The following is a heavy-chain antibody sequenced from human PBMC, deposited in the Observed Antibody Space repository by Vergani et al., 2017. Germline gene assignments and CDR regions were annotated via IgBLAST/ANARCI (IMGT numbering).Heavy chain of an antibody. V-gene: IGHV4-34*01. Sequence: QVQLQQWGAGLLKPSETLSLTCAVYGGSFSGYYWSWIRQPPGKGLEWIGEINHSGSTNYNPSLKSRVSISVDTSKNQFSLKLSSVTAADTAVYYCAREAYSGSYYYYYGMDVWGQGTTVTVSS. D-gene: IGHD1-26*01. CDR1: GGSFSGYY. J-gene: IGHJ6*02. CDR2: INHSGST. CDR3: AREAYSGSYYYYYGMDV.